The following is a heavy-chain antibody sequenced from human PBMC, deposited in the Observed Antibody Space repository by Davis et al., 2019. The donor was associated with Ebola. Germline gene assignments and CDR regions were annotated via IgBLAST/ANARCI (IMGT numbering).Heavy chain of an antibody. J-gene: IGHJ4*02. D-gene: IGHD2-8*01. CDR2: ISYDGSNK. Sequence: GGSLRLSCAASGFTFSSYAMHWVRQAPGKGLEWVAVISYDGSNKYYADSVKGRFTISRDNAKNSLYLQMNSLRAEDTAVYYCARDTRDIVLIGPDYWGQGTLVTVSS. CDR3: ARDTRDIVLIGPDY. V-gene: IGHV3-30*04. CDR1: GFTFSSYA.